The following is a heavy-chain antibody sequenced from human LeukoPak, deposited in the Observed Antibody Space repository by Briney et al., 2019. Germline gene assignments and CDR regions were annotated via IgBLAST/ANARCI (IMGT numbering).Heavy chain of an antibody. CDR3: AKDQSVESPLYYFDY. D-gene: IGHD4-23*01. CDR2: ISGSGGST. CDR1: GFTFSSYA. V-gene: IGHV3-23*01. Sequence: GGSLRLSCAASGFTFSSYAMSWVRRAPGKGLEWVSAISGSGGSTYYADSVKGRFTISRDNSKNTLYLQMNSLRAEDTAVYYCAKDQSVESPLYYFDYWGQGTLVTVSS. J-gene: IGHJ4*02.